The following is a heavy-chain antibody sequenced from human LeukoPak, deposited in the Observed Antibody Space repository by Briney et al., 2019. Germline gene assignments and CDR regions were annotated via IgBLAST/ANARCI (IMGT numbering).Heavy chain of an antibody. V-gene: IGHV1-2*02. Sequence: ASVKVSCKASGYTFTGYYIHWVRRAPGQGLEWMAWINPNSGDTNYAQKFQGRVAMTRDTSISTAYMELSRLTSDDTAVYYCARVSYDSSAFDIWGQGTMVTVSS. J-gene: IGHJ3*02. CDR3: ARVSYDSSAFDI. CDR1: GYTFTGYY. D-gene: IGHD3-22*01. CDR2: INPNSGDT.